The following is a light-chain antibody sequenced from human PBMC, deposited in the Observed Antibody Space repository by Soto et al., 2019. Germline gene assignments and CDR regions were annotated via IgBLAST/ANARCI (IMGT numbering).Light chain of an antibody. CDR1: RTDVVDGYDY. CDR3: TSYTSSTPFYG. Sequence: QSALTQPASVSGSPGQSIAISCTGVRTDVVDGYDYVSWYQQHPGQAPQLIIYDVSNRPSGVSDRFSGSKSGNTASLTISGLQAEDEAEYYCTSYTSSTPFYGFGTGTKVTVL. CDR2: DVS. V-gene: IGLV2-14*03. J-gene: IGLJ1*01.